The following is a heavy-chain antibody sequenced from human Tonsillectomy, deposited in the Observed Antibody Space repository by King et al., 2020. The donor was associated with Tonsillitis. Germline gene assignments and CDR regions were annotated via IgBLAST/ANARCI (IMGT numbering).Heavy chain of an antibody. CDR2: SNPSGAFT. CDR3: ASPGDEYSSATSLEP. V-gene: IGHV1-46*01. J-gene: IGHJ5*02. D-gene: IGHD3-22*01. CDR1: QNLFSNYY. Sequence: VQLVQSGAEVKKPGPSVKVSCKASQNLFSNYYSHWVRQAPGQGLEWMGMSNPSGAFTSYAQKFQGRVTVTRDTSTGTAYMELSSLTSEDTAIYYCASPGDEYSSATSLEPWGHGTLVTVSS.